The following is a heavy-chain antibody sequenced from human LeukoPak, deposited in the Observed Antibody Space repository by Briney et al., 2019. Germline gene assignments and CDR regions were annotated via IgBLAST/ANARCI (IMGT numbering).Heavy chain of an antibody. CDR2: ISYDGSNK. J-gene: IGHJ4*02. Sequence: HPGGSLRLSCAASGFTFSSYAMHWVRQAPGKGLEWVAVISYDGSNKYYADSVKGRFTISRDNSKNTLYLQMNSLRAEDTAVYYCARDRRSSGWTYSDYWGQGTLVTVSS. V-gene: IGHV3-30-3*01. CDR3: ARDRRSSGWTYSDY. CDR1: GFTFSSYA. D-gene: IGHD6-19*01.